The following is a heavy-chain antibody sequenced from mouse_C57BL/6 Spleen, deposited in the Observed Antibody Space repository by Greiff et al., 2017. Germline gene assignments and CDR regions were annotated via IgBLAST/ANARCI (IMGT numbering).Heavy chain of an antibody. J-gene: IGHJ3*01. D-gene: IGHD2-4*01. CDR3: ARGYDYDVSWFAY. V-gene: IGHV3-6*01. Sequence: EVKLQESGPGLVKPSQSLSLTCSVTGYSITSGYYWNWIRQFPGNKLEWMGYISYDGSNNYNPSLKNRISITRDTSKNQFFLKLNSVTTEDTATYYCARGYDYDVSWFAYWGQGTLVTVSA. CDR1: GYSITSGYY. CDR2: ISYDGSN.